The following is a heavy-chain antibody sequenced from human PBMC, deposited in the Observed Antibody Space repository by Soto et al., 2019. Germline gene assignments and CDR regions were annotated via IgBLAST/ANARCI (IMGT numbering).Heavy chain of an antibody. J-gene: IGHJ5*02. Sequence: SETMSPTYGVYGGSFVNFYCICVRQPPGKGLEXSGKVXXSXEXXXHXXXXSRVTISLDTSNNHFSLKMTSLTPEDTALYFCTRAERFPRSWFDPWGQGTQVTVSS. CDR3: TRAERFPRSWFDP. V-gene: IGHV4-34*01. CDR1: GGSFVNFY. CDR2: VXXSXEX. D-gene: IGHD3-10*01.